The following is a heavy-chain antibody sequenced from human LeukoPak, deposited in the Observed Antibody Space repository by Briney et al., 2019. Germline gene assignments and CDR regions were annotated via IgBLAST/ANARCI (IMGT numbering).Heavy chain of an antibody. V-gene: IGHV4-59*11. D-gene: IGHD2-2*01. J-gene: IGHJ4*02. Sequence: SETLSLTCTVSGGSISSHYWSWIRQPPGKGLEWIGYLYYTGSTNYNPSLKSRVTLSVDTSKNNFSLKMSSVTAADTAVYYCARGAKGSTSCSSCLATDYWGQGTLVTVSS. CDR1: GGSISSHY. CDR3: ARGAKGSTSCSSCLATDY. CDR2: LYYTGST.